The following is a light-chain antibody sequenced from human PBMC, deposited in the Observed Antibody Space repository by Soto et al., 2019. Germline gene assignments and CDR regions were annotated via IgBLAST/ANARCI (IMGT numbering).Light chain of an antibody. CDR2: GAS. CDR3: QQYGNSPLT. J-gene: IGKJ4*01. Sequence: EIVLTQSPGTLSLSPGERATLSCRASQSVRSSYFAWYQQKPGQAPRLLIFGASTRAPGIPDRFSGSGSGTDFTLTISKLEPEDFALFYCQQYGNSPLTFGGGTNVDIK. V-gene: IGKV3-20*01. CDR1: QSVRSSY.